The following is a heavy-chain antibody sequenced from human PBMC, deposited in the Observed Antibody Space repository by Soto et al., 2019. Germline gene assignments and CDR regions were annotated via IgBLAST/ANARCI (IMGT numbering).Heavy chain of an antibody. D-gene: IGHD2-2*01. V-gene: IGHV3-21*01. CDR3: AREPPAGYCSSTSCYAGDNYYYGMDV. Sequence: PGGSLRLSCAASGFTFSSYSMNWVRQAPGKGLEWVSSISSSSSYIYYADSVKGRFTISRDNAKNSLYLQMNSLRAEDTAVYYCAREPPAGYCSSTSCYAGDNYYYGMDVWGQGTTVPVSS. CDR2: ISSSSSYI. J-gene: IGHJ6*02. CDR1: GFTFSSYS.